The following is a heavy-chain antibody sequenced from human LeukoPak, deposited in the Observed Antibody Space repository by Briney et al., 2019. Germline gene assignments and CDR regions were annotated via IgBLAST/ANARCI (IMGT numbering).Heavy chain of an antibody. CDR2: ISAYNGNT. J-gene: IGHJ1*01. V-gene: IGHV1-18*01. Sequence: ASVKVSCKASGYTFTSYGISWVRQAPGQGLEWMGWISAYNGNTNYAQKLQGRVTMTTDTSTSTAYMELRSLRSDDTAVYYCARESGSGSYYRGGYFQHWGQGTLVTVSS. D-gene: IGHD3-10*01. CDR1: GYTFTSYG. CDR3: ARESGSGSYYRGGYFQH.